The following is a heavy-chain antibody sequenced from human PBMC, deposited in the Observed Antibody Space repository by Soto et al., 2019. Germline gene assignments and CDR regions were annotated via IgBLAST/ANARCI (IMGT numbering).Heavy chain of an antibody. CDR3: ARGQSGYCSGGSCFWFDP. D-gene: IGHD2-15*01. CDR2: INHSGST. V-gene: IGHV4-34*01. CDR1: GGSLSGYY. Sequence: SETLSLTCAVYGGSLSGYYWSWIRQPPGKGLEWIGEINHSGSTNYNPSLKSRVTISVDTSKNQFSLKLSSVTAADTAVYYCARGQSGYCSGGSCFWFDPWGQGTLVTAPQ. J-gene: IGHJ5*02.